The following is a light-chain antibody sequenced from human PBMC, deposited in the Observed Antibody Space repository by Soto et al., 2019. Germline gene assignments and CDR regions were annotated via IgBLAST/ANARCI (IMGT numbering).Light chain of an antibody. CDR3: QQYGSSPLT. CDR2: GAS. CDR1: QSVSSSY. V-gene: IGKV3-20*01. Sequence: EIVLTQSPGTLSLSPGERATLSCRASQSVSSSYLAWYQQKPGQAPRLLIYGASSRATGIPDRFSGSGSGTDFTLTISRLEPEDIEVYYCQQYGSSPLTFGPGNKVDI. J-gene: IGKJ3*01.